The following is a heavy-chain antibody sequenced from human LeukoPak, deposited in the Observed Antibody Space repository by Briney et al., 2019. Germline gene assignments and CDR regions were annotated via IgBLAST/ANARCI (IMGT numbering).Heavy chain of an antibody. CDR3: ARGWYSSIYY. CDR1: GGSISSSSYY. Sequence: SETLSLTCTVSGGSISSSSYYWGWIRQPPGKGLEWIGSIYYSGSTYYNPSLKSRVTISVDTSKNQFSLKLSSVTAADTAVYYCARGWYSSIYYWGQGTLVTVSS. D-gene: IGHD6-13*01. J-gene: IGHJ4*02. CDR2: IYYSGST. V-gene: IGHV4-39*07.